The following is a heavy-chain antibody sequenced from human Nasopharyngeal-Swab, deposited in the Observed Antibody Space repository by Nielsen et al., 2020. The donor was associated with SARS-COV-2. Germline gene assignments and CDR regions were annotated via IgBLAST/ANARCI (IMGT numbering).Heavy chain of an antibody. CDR2: ISPSGGST. J-gene: IGHJ3*02. CDR3: ARELYSNKWGKAFDI. D-gene: IGHD6-13*01. V-gene: IGHV1-46*01. Sequence: ASVKVSCKASGYTFTSYYMHWVRQAPGQGLEWMGIISPSGGSTSYAQKFQDRVTVTRDTSTSTVYMELSSLRSEDTAVYYCARELYSNKWGKAFDIWGHGTVVTVSS. CDR1: GYTFTSYY.